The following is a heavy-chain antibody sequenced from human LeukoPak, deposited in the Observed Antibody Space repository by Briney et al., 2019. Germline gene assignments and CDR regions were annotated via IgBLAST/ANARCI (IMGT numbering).Heavy chain of an antibody. CDR1: GGSISSYY. V-gene: IGHV4-59*01. CDR3: ARNLMITFGGVIVHGWFDP. CDR2: IYYSGST. J-gene: IGHJ5*02. Sequence: SGTLSLTCTASGGSISSYYWSWIRQPPGKGLEWIGYIYYSGSTNYNPSLKSRVTISVDTSKNQFSLKLSSVTAADTAVYYCARNLMITFGGVIVHGWFDPWGQGTLVTVSS. D-gene: IGHD3-16*02.